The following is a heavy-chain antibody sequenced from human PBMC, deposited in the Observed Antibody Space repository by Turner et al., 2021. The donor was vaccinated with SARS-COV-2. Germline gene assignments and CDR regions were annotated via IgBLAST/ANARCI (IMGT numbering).Heavy chain of an antibody. CDR2: RTGNGDKI. D-gene: IGHD1-26*01. CDR3: TSIVGAS. V-gene: IGHV3-48*01. CDR1: GFTFSSYT. J-gene: IGHJ4*02. Sequence: VKLVQSGGVLVQLGGSLRLSCAASGFTFSSYTMNWVRQAPGKELELISFRTGNGDKIYYADSVRGRFTISRDNAKTSLFLQMNNLRAEDTAVYYCTSIVGASWGQGSLVTVSS.